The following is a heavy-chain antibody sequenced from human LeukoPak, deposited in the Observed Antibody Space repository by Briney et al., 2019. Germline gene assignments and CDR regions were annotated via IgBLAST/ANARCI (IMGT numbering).Heavy chain of an antibody. CDR3: ARYSVDYYDSSGYYLL. V-gene: IGHV4-59*08. CDR1: GGSISSYY. CDR2: IYYSGST. J-gene: IGHJ4*02. Sequence: SETLSLTCTVSGGSISSYYWSWIRQPPGKGLEWIGYIYYSGSTNYNPSLKSRVTISVDTSKNQFSLKLSSVTAADTAVYYCARYSVDYYDSSGYYLLWGQGTLVTVSS. D-gene: IGHD3-22*01.